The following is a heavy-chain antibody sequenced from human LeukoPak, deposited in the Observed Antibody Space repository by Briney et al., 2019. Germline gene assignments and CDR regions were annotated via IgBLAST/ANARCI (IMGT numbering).Heavy chain of an antibody. CDR1: GFTFITYT. CDR3: ARVRSAGYYGMDV. Sequence: GGSLRLSSEASGFTFITYTMNSVRQAPGKGLEWVSSISSGSTYILYADSVKGRFIISRENAKNSLYLQMNGLGPEDSAVYYCARVRSAGYYGMDVWGRGTTVTVSS. CDR2: ISSGSTYI. J-gene: IGHJ6*02. V-gene: IGHV3-21*06. D-gene: IGHD3-10*01.